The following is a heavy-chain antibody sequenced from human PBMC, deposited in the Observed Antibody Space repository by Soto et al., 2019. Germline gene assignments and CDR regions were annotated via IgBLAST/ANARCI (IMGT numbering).Heavy chain of an antibody. V-gene: IGHV4-34*01. CDR3: ARRKTYYYDSSGYSLAFDI. CDR1: GGSFSGYY. D-gene: IGHD3-22*01. CDR2: INHSGST. Sequence: QVQLQQWGAGLLKPSETLSLTCAVYGGSFSGYYWSWIRQPPGKGLEWIGEINHSGSTNYNPSLKSRVTISVYTSKNQFSLKLSSVTAADTAVYYCARRKTYYYDSSGYSLAFDIWGQGTMVTVSS. J-gene: IGHJ3*02.